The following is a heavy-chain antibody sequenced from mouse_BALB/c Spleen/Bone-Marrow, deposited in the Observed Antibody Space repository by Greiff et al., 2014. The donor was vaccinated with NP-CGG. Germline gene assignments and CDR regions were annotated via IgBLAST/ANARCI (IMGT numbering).Heavy chain of an antibody. Sequence: QVQLQQSGAGLVKPGASVKMSCKASGYTFTSYWMHWVKQRPGQGLEWIGVIDPSDSYTSYNQKFKGKATLTVDTSSSTAYMQLSSLTSEDSAVYFCTRQTARATSLDYWGQGTTLTVSS. D-gene: IGHD3-2*01. CDR2: IDPSDSYT. CDR3: TRQTARATSLDY. J-gene: IGHJ2*01. V-gene: IGHV1S127*01. CDR1: GYTFTSYW.